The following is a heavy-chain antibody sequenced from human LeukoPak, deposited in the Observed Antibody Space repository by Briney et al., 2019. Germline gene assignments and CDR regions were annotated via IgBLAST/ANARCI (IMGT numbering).Heavy chain of an antibody. Sequence: PGGSLRLSCAASGFTFSSYAMSWVRQAPGKGLEWVSAISGSGGSTYYADSVKGRFTISRDNSKNTLYLQMNSLRAEDTAVYYCTRSFWKWELLQGFAFDIWGQGTMVTVSS. CDR3: TRSFWKWELLQGFAFDI. CDR2: ISGSGGST. D-gene: IGHD1-26*01. J-gene: IGHJ3*02. V-gene: IGHV3-23*01. CDR1: GFTFSSYA.